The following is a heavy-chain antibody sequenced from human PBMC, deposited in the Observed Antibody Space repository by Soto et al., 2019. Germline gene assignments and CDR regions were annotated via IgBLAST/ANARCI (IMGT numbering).Heavy chain of an antibody. J-gene: IGHJ4*02. CDR3: ARPVECCTTSFIS. CDR2: MSSSSNSI. D-gene: IGHD2-2*01. V-gene: IGHV3-48*01. Sequence: EVQLVESGGGLVQPGGSLRLSCAASGFTFSRYSMNGVRQAPGQGMEWVSYMSSSSNSIDYAASVKGRYTISGDNAKNTLHLQMNSRSAGDTAVYYCARPVECCTTSFISWGQGTLVTVSS. CDR1: GFTFSRYS.